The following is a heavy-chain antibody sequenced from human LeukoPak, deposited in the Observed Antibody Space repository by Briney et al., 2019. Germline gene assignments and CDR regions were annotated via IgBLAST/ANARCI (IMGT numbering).Heavy chain of an antibody. D-gene: IGHD2-2*01. CDR1: GFTFSSYW. J-gene: IGHJ4*02. V-gene: IGHV3-7*01. CDR3: ARDHPGYCSSTSCYRLGDY. Sequence: GGSLRLSCAASGFTFSSYWMSWVRQAPGKGLEWVANIKQDGSEKYYVDSVKGRFTISRDNAKNSLHLQMNSLRAEDTAVYYCARDHPGYCSSTSCYRLGDYWGQGTLVTVSS. CDR2: IKQDGSEK.